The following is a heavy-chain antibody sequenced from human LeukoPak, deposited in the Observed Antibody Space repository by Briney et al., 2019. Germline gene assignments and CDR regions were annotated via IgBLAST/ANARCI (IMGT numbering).Heavy chain of an antibody. D-gene: IGHD6-13*01. J-gene: IGHJ4*02. V-gene: IGHV1-18*01. CDR1: GYNFTTLG. CDR2: ISGHNGNT. CDR3: TREGTASTGIGPYDF. Sequence: ASVKVSCKASGYNFTTLGISWVRQAPGQGLEGLGWISGHNGNTKYIQNVQGRITMTTDTPAITAYMELRGLTNEHPAVYYCTREGTASTGIGPYDFWGQGTLVPVSS.